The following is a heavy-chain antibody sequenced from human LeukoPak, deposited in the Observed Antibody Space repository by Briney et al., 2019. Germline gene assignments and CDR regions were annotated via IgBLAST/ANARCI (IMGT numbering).Heavy chain of an antibody. CDR1: GYTFTSYG. V-gene: IGHV1-18*01. CDR3: ARKDPLSKYQLHDY. J-gene: IGHJ4*02. D-gene: IGHD2-2*01. CDR2: ISAYNGKT. Sequence: ASVMISCKASGYTFTSYGISWVRQAPAQGLEWMGWISAYNGKTNYAQRLQGRVTMTTDTSTSTAYMDLRSLRSDDTAVYYCARKDPLSKYQLHDYWGQGTLVTVSS.